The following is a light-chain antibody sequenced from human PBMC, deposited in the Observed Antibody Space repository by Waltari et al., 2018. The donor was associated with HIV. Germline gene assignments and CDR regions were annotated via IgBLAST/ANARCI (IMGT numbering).Light chain of an antibody. CDR3: CSYAGNYPVL. CDR2: DVT. V-gene: IGLV2-11*01. J-gene: IGLJ3*02. Sequence: QSALTQPRSVSGSPGQSVTISCTGTSSDVGGYNYVSWYQQNPGKAPKFTIYDVTKRHAVVPDRVTGSKSGNTDSLTISGLQAEDEADYYCCSYAGNYPVLFGGGTKLTVL. CDR1: SSDVGGYNY.